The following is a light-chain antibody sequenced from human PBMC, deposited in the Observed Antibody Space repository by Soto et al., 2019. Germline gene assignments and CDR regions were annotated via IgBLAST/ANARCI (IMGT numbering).Light chain of an antibody. V-gene: IGKV3-20*01. J-gene: IGKJ1*01. CDR1: RSVTNTY. CDR3: QHYGDSPT. Sequence: VLTQSPATLSLSAGERATLSCRASRSVTNTYLSWYQHKPGQAPRLLLYATSTRAAAIPARFSGSGSGTDFTPTIDTLEPEDVAVYYCQHYGDSPTFGRGTKVDIK. CDR2: ATS.